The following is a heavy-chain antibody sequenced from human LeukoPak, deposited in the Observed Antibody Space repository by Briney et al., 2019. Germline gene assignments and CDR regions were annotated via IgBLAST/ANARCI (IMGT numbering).Heavy chain of an antibody. V-gene: IGHV3-74*01. D-gene: IGHD6-19*01. CDR2: INSDGSST. Sequence: GGSLRLSCAASGFTFSSYWMHWVRHAPGKGLVWVSRINSDGSSTSYADSVKGRFTISRDNAKNTLYLQMNSLRAEDTAVYYCARDRGFVAVAARWGMDVWGQGTTVTVSS. J-gene: IGHJ6*02. CDR3: ARDRGFVAVAARWGMDV. CDR1: GFTFSSYW.